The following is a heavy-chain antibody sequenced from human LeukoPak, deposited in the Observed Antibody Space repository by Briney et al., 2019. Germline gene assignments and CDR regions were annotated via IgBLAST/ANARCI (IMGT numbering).Heavy chain of an antibody. D-gene: IGHD3-22*01. CDR2: ISASGGRT. V-gene: IGHV3-23*01. CDR3: VEGGAPSYYDGSGDAYFDY. Sequence: GGSLRLSCAASGFTFSSYAMSWVRQAPGPGLEWVSVISASGGRTSYADSVKGRFTVSRDNSKNTLYLQMNSLRAEDTAVYFCVEGGAPSYYDGSGDAYFDYWGQGTLVTVSS. J-gene: IGHJ4*02. CDR1: GFTFSSYA.